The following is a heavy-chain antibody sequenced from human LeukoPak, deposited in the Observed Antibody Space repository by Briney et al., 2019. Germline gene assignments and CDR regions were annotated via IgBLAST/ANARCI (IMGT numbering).Heavy chain of an antibody. CDR1: GGSISSYY. CDR2: IYYSGST. V-gene: IGHV4-59*01. Sequence: PSETLSLTCTVSGGSISSYYWSWIRQPPGKGLEWIGYIYYSGSTNYNPSLKSRVTISVDTSKNQFSLKLSSVTAADTAVYYCARAPPGVHPFDYWGQGRLVTVSS. D-gene: IGHD3-10*01. J-gene: IGHJ4*02. CDR3: ARAPPGVHPFDY.